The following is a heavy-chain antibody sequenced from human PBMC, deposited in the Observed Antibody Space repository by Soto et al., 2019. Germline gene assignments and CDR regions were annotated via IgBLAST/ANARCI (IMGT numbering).Heavy chain of an antibody. CDR2: ISGSGDST. D-gene: IGHD1-26*01. CDR3: ARRGSGSYYDY. V-gene: IGHV3-23*01. J-gene: IGHJ4*02. Sequence: EVQLLESGGGLVQPGGSLRLSCAASGFTFSSYAMRWVRQAPVKGLEWVSAISGSGDSTYYADSVKGRFTISRDNSKNTLYLQMNSRRAGDTAVYYCARRGSGSYYDYWGQGTMVTVSS. CDR1: GFTFSSYA.